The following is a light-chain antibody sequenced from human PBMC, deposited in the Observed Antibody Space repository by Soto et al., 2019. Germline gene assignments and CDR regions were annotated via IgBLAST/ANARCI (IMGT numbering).Light chain of an antibody. V-gene: IGKV3-11*01. J-gene: IGKJ4*01. CDR1: QSVSNY. Sequence: EIVLTQSPATLSLSPGERATLPCRASQSVSNYLAWYQQRRGQAPRLLIYDASNRATGIPARFSGSGSGTDFSLTISSLEPEDFAVYYCQQRSSWPLTFGGGTKVDIK. CDR3: QQRSSWPLT. CDR2: DAS.